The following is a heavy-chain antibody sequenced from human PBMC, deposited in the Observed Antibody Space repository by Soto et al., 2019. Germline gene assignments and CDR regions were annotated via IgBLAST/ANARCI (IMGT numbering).Heavy chain of an antibody. D-gene: IGHD3-10*01. V-gene: IGHV1-3*01. CDR3: AREEGHFGSGTYPLDY. CDR1: GYTFTAYA. CDR2: INPGNGYS. J-gene: IGHJ4*02. Sequence: QVQLVQSGAELKKPGASVKVSCKASGYTFTAYAIHWVRQAPAHRPEWMGWINPGNGYSGYSQKFQGGVTITRDTAATMVYMELSSLRSEDTAVYYCAREEGHFGSGTYPLDYWGQGALVTVSS.